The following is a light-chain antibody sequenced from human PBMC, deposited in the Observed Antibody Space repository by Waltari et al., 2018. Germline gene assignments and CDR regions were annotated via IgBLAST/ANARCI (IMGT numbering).Light chain of an antibody. CDR2: KAS. CDR3: QQYDNYPYT. J-gene: IGKJ2*01. CDR1: QNINRW. V-gene: IGKV1-5*03. Sequence: DIQMTQSPSTLSASVGERVTITCRASQNINRWLAWYQQKPRKAPNLLIYKASTLDMGVPSRFSGSGSGTEFTLTISSLQPDDFATYYCQQYDNYPYTFGQGTKLEIK.